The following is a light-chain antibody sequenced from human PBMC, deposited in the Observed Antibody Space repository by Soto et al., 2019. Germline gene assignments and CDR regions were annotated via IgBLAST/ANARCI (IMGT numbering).Light chain of an antibody. J-gene: IGKJ1*01. CDR2: AAS. Sequence: IQMSQSPSSLSASVGDRVTITCRASQDIRNDLGWYQQKPGKAPKLLIYAASTLQSGVPSRFSGSGSGIHFTLTISSLQPEDFATYYCLQDYNFPRTFGQGTKVDIK. CDR1: QDIRND. CDR3: LQDYNFPRT. V-gene: IGKV1-6*01.